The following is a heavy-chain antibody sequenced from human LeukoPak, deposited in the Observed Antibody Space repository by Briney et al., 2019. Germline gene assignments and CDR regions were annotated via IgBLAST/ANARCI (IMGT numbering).Heavy chain of an antibody. J-gene: IGHJ4*02. CDR3: ARRAARRDYFDY. D-gene: IGHD6-6*01. CDR2: ISADNGDT. CDR1: GYPFTSYG. Sequence: GASVKVSCKASGYPFTSYGISWVRQAPGQGLEWMGWISADNGDTNYAQKLQGRVTMTTDTSTSTAYMELRSLRSDDTAVYYCARRAARRDYFDYWGQGTLVTVSS. V-gene: IGHV1-18*01.